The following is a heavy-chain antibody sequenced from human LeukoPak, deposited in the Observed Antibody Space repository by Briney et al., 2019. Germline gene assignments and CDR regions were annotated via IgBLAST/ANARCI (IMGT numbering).Heavy chain of an antibody. D-gene: IGHD1-7*01. CDR1: GGTFSSYA. J-gene: IGHJ6*03. CDR3: ARVSGRLELRRSYYNYYMDV. V-gene: IGHV1-69*05. CDR2: IIPIFGTA. Sequence: SVKVSCKASGGTFSSYAISWVRQAPGQGLEWMGGIIPIFGTANYAQKFQGRVTITTDESTSTAYMELSSLRSEDTAVYYFARVSGRLELRRSYYNYYMDVCDKGTSVTVSS.